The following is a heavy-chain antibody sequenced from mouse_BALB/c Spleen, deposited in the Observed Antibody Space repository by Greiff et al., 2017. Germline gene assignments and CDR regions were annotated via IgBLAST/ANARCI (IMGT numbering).Heavy chain of an antibody. CDR3: ARSGIYYGNYLYAMDY. J-gene: IGHJ4*01. Sequence: DVMLVESGGGLVQPGGSRKLSCAASGFTFSSFGMHWVRQAPEKGLEWVAYISSGSSTIYYADTVKGRFTISRDNPKNTLFLQMTSLRSEDTAMYYCARSGIYYGNYLYAMDYWGQGTSVTVSS. D-gene: IGHD2-1*01. CDR1: GFTFSSFG. V-gene: IGHV5-17*02. CDR2: ISSGSSTI.